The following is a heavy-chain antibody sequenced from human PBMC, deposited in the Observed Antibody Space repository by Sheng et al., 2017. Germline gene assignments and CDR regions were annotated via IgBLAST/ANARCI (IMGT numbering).Heavy chain of an antibody. J-gene: IGHJ4*02. CDR3: ARAGTHLLWFGELPDLDY. D-gene: IGHD3-10*01. Sequence: QVQLVQSGAEVKKPGSSVKVSCKASGGTFSSYAISWVRQAPGQGLEWMGGDRSPIFRYSKLRTRKFQGRVTITADESTSTAYMELSSLRSEDTAVYYCARAGTHLLWFGELPDLDYWGQGTLVTVSS. V-gene: IGHV1-69*13. CDR1: GGTFSSYA. CDR2: RSPIFRYS.